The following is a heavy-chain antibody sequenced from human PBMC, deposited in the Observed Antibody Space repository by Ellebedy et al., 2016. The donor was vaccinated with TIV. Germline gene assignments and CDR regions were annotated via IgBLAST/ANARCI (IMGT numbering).Heavy chain of an antibody. CDR2: IYYSGST. Sequence: MPSETLSLTCTVSGGSISSYYWSWIRQLPGKGLECIGYIYYSGSTNYNPSLKSRVTISVDTSKNQLSLKLSSVTAADTAVYYCASYCSSTSCRNWFDPWGQGTLVTVSS. J-gene: IGHJ5*02. CDR1: GGSISSYY. D-gene: IGHD2-2*01. V-gene: IGHV4-59*08. CDR3: ASYCSSTSCRNWFDP.